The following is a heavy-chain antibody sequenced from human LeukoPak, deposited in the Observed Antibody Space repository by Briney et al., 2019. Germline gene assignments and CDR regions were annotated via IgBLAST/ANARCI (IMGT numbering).Heavy chain of an antibody. J-gene: IGHJ4*02. CDR2: INNDGSST. CDR1: GFTFSSYA. D-gene: IGHD3-10*01. Sequence: GGSLRLSCAASGFTFSSYAMSWVRQAPGKGLVWVSRINNDGSSTTYADSVKGRFTISRDNARNTLYLQMNSLRAEDTAVYYCASYVSAHYGYDYWGQGTLVTVSS. CDR3: ASYVSAHYGYDY. V-gene: IGHV3-74*03.